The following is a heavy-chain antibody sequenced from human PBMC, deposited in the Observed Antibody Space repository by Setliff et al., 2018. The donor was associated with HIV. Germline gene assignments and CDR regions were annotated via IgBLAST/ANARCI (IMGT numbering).Heavy chain of an antibody. Sequence: PGGSLRLSCAASGFTFSSYSMNWVRQAPGKGLEWISYITSASNIIYYADSVKGRFIISRDNAKNSLYLQMTSLRVEDTAVYYCARDLSSMAVAGGSLRYWGQGTLVTVSS. D-gene: IGHD6-19*01. V-gene: IGHV3-48*04. J-gene: IGHJ4*02. CDR2: ITSASNII. CDR1: GFTFSSYS. CDR3: ARDLSSMAVAGGSLRY.